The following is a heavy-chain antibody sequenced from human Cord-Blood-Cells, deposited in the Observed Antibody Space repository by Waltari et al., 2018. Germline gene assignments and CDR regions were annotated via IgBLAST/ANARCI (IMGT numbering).Heavy chain of an antibody. J-gene: IGHJ1*01. CDR1: GVSFSGYY. V-gene: IGHV4-34*01. D-gene: IGHD2-2*02. CDR2: INHSGST. Sequence: QVQLQQWGAGLLKPSETLSLTCAVYGVSFSGYYWSWIRQPPGKGLEWIGEINHSGSTNYNPSLKSRVTISVDTSKNQFSLKLSSVTAADTAVYYCARGGDIVVVPAAIAYFQHWGQGTLVTVSS. CDR3: ARGGDIVVVPAAIAYFQH.